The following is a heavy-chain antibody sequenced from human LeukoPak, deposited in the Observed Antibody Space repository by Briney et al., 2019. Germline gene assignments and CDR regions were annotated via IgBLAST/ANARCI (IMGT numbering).Heavy chain of an antibody. CDR3: ALRAPTSTTHYYYYYYMDV. V-gene: IGHV1-69*13. CDR2: IIPIFGTA. Sequence: VKVSCKASGGTFSSYAISWVRQAPGQGLEWMGGIIPIFGTANYAQKFQGRVTITADKSTSTAYMELSSLRSEDTAVYYCALRAPTSTTHYYYYYYMDVWGKGTTVTVSS. J-gene: IGHJ6*03. D-gene: IGHD2-2*01. CDR1: GGTFSSYA.